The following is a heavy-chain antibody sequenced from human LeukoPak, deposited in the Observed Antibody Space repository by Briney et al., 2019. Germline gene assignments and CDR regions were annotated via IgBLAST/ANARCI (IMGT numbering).Heavy chain of an antibody. J-gene: IGHJ5*02. D-gene: IGHD2-2*02. CDR1: GGSISSYY. Sequence: SETLSLTCTVSGGSISSYYWSWIRQPPGKGLEWIGYIYTSGSTNYNPSLKSRVTISVDTSKNQFSLKLSSVTAADTAVYYCVRVRVVVPAAIAWFDPWGQGTLVTVSS. CDR2: IYTSGST. CDR3: VRVRVVVPAAIAWFDP. V-gene: IGHV4-4*09.